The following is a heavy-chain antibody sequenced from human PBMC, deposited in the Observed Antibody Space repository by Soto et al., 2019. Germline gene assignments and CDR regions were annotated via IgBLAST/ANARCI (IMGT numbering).Heavy chain of an antibody. CDR1: GFTFSRYS. CDR2: ISSTTNYI. CDR3: ARETEDLTSTFDY. Sequence: EVQLVESGGGLVRPGGSLRLSCAASGFTFSRYSMNWVRQAPGKGLEWVASISSTTNYIYYADSMQGRFTVSSDKAKNSVYLDMNSLSAEDTAVYFWARETEDLTSTFDYWGQGTRVTFSS. J-gene: IGHJ4*02. V-gene: IGHV3-21*06.